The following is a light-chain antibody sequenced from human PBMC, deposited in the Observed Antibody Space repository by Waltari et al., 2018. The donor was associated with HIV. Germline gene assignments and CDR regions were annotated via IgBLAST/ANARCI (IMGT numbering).Light chain of an antibody. CDR2: DAR. CDR1: NIGSRS. V-gene: IGLV3-21*02. Sequence: SYVLTQPPSVSVAPGQTARITCGGDNIGSRSVHWYQQKAGQAPVLVVYDARDRPSGSPDRFSGSNSGNTATLTITRVEAGDEADYYCQVWDSTSDLRVVFGGGTELTVL. J-gene: IGLJ2*01. CDR3: QVWDSTSDLRVV.